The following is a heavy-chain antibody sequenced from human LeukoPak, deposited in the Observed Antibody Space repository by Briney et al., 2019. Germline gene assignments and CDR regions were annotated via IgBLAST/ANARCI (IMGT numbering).Heavy chain of an antibody. CDR3: ARVRCSSTSCYAGPPLDY. D-gene: IGHD2-2*01. J-gene: IGHJ4*02. Sequence: SETLSLTCTVSGGSISSYYWSWIRQPPGKGLEWIGYIYYSGSTNYNPSLKSRVTISVDTSKNQFSLKLSSVTAADTAVYYCARVRCSSTSCYAGPPLDYWGQGTLVTVSS. CDR2: IYYSGST. V-gene: IGHV4-59*01. CDR1: GGSISSYY.